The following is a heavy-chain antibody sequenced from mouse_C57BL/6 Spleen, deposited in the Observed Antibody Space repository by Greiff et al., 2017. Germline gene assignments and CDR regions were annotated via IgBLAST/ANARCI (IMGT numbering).Heavy chain of an antibody. V-gene: IGHV7-3*01. CDR1: GFTFTDYY. J-gene: IGHJ2*01. D-gene: IGHD1-1*01. Sequence: EVKLVESGGGLVQPGGSLSLSCAASGFTFTDYYMSWVRQPPGKALEWLGFIRNKANGYTTEYSASVKGRFTISRDNSQSILYLQMNALRAEDSATYYCARWLRFFDDWGRGATHTVSS. CDR2: IRNKANGYTT. CDR3: ARWLRFFDD.